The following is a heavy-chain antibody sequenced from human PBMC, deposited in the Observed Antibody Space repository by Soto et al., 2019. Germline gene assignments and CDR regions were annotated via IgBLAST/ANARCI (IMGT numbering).Heavy chain of an antibody. J-gene: IGHJ6*02. CDR3: AGDRYSKSDYKYGMDV. CDR1: GFTVSSNY. Sequence: GGSLRLSCAASGFTVSSNYMTWVRQAPGKGLEWVSVIYSDGTTYYADSVKGRFTISRDNSKNTLYLQMNSLRAEDTAVYYCAGDRYSKSDYKYGMDVWGQGTTVTVSS. CDR2: IYSDGTT. V-gene: IGHV3-53*01. D-gene: IGHD6-13*01.